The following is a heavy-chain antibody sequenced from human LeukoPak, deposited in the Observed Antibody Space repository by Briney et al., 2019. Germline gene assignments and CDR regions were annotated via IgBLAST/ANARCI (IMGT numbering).Heavy chain of an antibody. CDR1: GGSISSYY. D-gene: IGHD2-2*01. J-gene: IGHJ4*02. Sequence: SETLSLTCTVSGGSISSYYWSWIRQPPGKGLEWIGFFYYSGSTNYNPSLKSRVTISVDTSKNQFSLKLSSVTAADTAVYYCARRGSSTSTDYWGQGALVIVSS. CDR3: ARRGSSTSTDY. V-gene: IGHV4-59*08. CDR2: FYYSGST.